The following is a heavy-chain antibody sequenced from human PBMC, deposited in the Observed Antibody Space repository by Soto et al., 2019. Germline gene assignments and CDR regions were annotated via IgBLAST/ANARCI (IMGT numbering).Heavy chain of an antibody. V-gene: IGHV1-8*01. J-gene: IGHJ6*02. Sequence: VASVKVSCKASGYTFTSYDINWVRQATGQGLEWMGWMNPNSGNTGYAQKFQGRVTMTRNTSISTAYMELSSLRSEDTAVYYCARIAVAGWEQIIWGDYYYGMDVWGQGTTVTVSS. CDR3: ARIAVAGWEQIIWGDYYYGMDV. D-gene: IGHD6-19*01. CDR2: MNPNSGNT. CDR1: GYTFTSYD.